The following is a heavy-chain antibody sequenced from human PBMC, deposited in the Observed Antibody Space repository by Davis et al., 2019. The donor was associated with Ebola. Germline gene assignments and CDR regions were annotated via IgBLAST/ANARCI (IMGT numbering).Heavy chain of an antibody. D-gene: IGHD5-18*01. Sequence: ASVKVSCKASGYTFTTYGISWVRQAPGQGLEWMAWINSYNDNTNYAQKFQGRVPLTIDTSTNTAYMVLRDLRSDDAALYYCARLAMVAAGCHDYWGQGTLVTVSS. V-gene: IGHV1-18*01. CDR3: ARLAMVAAGCHDY. CDR1: GYTFTTYG. J-gene: IGHJ4*02. CDR2: INSYNDNT.